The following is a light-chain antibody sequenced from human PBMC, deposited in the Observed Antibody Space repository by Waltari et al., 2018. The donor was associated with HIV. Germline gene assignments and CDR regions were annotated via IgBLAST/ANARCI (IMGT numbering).Light chain of an antibody. CDR1: TSNLGAGYE. CDR2: SNT. V-gene: IGLV1-40*01. Sequence: QSVLTQPPSVSGAPGQRVSLPCAGQTSNLGAGYEVRWYLQLPGAAPKRLIHSNTERPSGIPDRFPGSRSGASASLAITGLQVEDEGDYYCQSYDGTLSVWVFGGGTKLTVL. CDR3: QSYDGTLSVWV. J-gene: IGLJ3*02.